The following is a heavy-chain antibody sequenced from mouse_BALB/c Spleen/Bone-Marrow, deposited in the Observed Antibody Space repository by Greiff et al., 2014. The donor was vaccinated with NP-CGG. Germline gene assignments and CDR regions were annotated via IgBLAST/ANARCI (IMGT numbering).Heavy chain of an antibody. CDR3: ARRGGWLGYFDV. CDR1: GYTFSSYW. CDR2: ILPGSGST. D-gene: IGHD2-3*01. Sequence: VKLMESGADLMKPGASVKISCKATGYTFSSYWIEWVKQRPGHGLEWIGEILPGSGSTNYNEKFKGKATFTADTSSNTAYMQLSSLTSEDSAVYYCARRGGWLGYFDVWGAGTTVTVSS. J-gene: IGHJ1*01. V-gene: IGHV1-9*01.